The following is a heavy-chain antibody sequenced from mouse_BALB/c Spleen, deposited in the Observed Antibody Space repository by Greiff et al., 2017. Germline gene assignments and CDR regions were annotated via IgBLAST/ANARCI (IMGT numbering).Heavy chain of an antibody. CDR3: ARRNYRYDFYAMDY. D-gene: IGHD2-14*01. CDR1: GFTFSSYT. CDR2: ISNGGGST. V-gene: IGHV5-12-2*01. J-gene: IGHJ4*01. Sequence: EVKVEESGGGLVQPGGSLKLSCAASGFTFSSYTMSWVRQTPEKRLEWVAYISNGGGSTYYPDTVKGRFTISRDNAKNTLYLQMSSLKSEDTAMYYCARRNYRYDFYAMDYWGQGTSVTVSS.